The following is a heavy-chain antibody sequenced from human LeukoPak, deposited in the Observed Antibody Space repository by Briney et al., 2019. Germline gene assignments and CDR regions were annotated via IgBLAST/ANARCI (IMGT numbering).Heavy chain of an antibody. V-gene: IGHV3-23*01. CDR2: ISGSGGST. D-gene: IGHD3-10*01. J-gene: IGHJ4*02. CDR3: AKRSDYGSGRTFDY. Sequence: PGGSLRLSCAASGFTFSTYAMSWVRQAPGKGLEWVSAISGSGGSTYYVDSVKGRFTISRDNSKNTLYLQMNSLRAEDTAVYYCAKRSDYGSGRTFDYWGQGTLVTVSS. CDR1: GFTFSTYA.